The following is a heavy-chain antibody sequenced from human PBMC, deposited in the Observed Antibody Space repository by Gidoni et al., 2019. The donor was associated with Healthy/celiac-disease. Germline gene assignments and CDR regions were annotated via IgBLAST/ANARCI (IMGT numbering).Heavy chain of an antibody. CDR3: AKVAGTTSYRGNWFDL. Sequence: EVQLLESMGGVVQPGRSLRLSSAASGFTFSVHAMRWVRQAPGKGLECVSASSGSGGSPYYADAVKGRFTIYRDNSKNTLYLQMNSLRAEDTAVYYCAKVAGTTSYRGNWFDLWGQGTLVTVSS. D-gene: IGHD1-7*01. CDR2: SSGSGGSP. J-gene: IGHJ5*02. CDR1: GFTFSVHA. V-gene: IGHV3-23*01.